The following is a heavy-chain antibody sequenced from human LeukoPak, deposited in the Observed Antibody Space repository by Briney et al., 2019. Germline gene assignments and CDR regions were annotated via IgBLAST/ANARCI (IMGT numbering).Heavy chain of an antibody. J-gene: IGHJ4*02. CDR3: AREGVDPYFDY. V-gene: IGHV3-30-3*01. Sequence: GESLRLSCAASGFTFSNYAILWVRQAPGKGLEWVAVISYDGSSKNFADSVKGRFTISRDNSKNTLYLQMNSLRVEDTAVYYCAREGVDPYFDYWGQGTLVTVSS. CDR1: GFTFSNYA. CDR2: ISYDGSSK. D-gene: IGHD3-10*01.